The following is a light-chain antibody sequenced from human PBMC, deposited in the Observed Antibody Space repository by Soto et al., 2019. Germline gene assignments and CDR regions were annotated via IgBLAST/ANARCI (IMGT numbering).Light chain of an antibody. CDR3: SSYSSSSTHVV. CDR1: SSDVGDFNY. V-gene: IGLV2-14*03. CDR2: DVT. J-gene: IGLJ2*01. Sequence: QSALTQPASVSGSPGRSVTISCTGSSSDVGDFNYVSWYQHLPGRAPKLIIYDVTNRPSGISNRFSASKSGRTASLTISGLQAEDEADYYCSSYSSSSTHVVFGGGTKLTVL.